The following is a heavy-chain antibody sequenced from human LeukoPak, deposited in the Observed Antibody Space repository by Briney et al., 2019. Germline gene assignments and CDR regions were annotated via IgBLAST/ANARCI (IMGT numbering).Heavy chain of an antibody. CDR2: INPNSGGT. CDR1: GYTFTSYY. D-gene: IGHD3-22*01. CDR3: ARRYYDSSGYYFPFDY. V-gene: IGHV1-2*02. Sequence: GASVKVSCKASGYTFTSYYMHWVRQAPGQGLEWMGWINPNSGGTNYAQKFQGRVTMTRDTSISTAYMELSRLRSDDTAVYYCARRYYDSSGYYFPFDYWGQGTLVTVSS. J-gene: IGHJ4*02.